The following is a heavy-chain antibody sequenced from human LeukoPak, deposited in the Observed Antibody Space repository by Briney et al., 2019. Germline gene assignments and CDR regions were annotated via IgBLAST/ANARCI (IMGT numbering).Heavy chain of an antibody. D-gene: IGHD2-15*01. V-gene: IGHV3-30*18. CDR2: ISYDGSNK. Sequence: GGSLRLSCAASGFTFSSFGMHWVRQAPGKGLEWVAVISYDGSNKYYADSVKGRFTISRDNSKNTLYLQMNGLRAEDTAVYYCAKDLYLQYCRGSACYLNYYNMDVWGQGTTVAVSS. CDR1: GFTFSSFG. CDR3: AKDLYLQYCRGSACYLNYYNMDV. J-gene: IGHJ6*02.